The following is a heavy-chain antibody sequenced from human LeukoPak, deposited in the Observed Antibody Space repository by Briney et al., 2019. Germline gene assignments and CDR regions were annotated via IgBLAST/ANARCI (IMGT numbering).Heavy chain of an antibody. CDR1: GFTFSDYG. CDR2: ISSSSSYI. Sequence: GGSLRLSCAASGFTFSDYGMSWVRQAPGKGLEWVSSISSSSSYIYYADSVKGRFTISRDNAKNSLYLQMNSLRAEDTAVYYCAREAAVAGPTLDYWGQGTLVTVSS. J-gene: IGHJ4*02. V-gene: IGHV3-21*01. D-gene: IGHD6-19*01. CDR3: AREAAVAGPTLDY.